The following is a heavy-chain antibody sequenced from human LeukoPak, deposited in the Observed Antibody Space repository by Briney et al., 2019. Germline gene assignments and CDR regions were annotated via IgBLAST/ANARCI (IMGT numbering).Heavy chain of an antibody. Sequence: ASVKVSCKASGYTFSSYGFSWVRQAPGQGLEWMGWINAYNGNTNYAQNLQGRVTMTTDTSTSTAYMELRSLRSDDTAVYYCAKRQGTTLNFDYWGQGTLVTVSS. J-gene: IGHJ4*02. D-gene: IGHD1-1*01. CDR2: INAYNGNT. V-gene: IGHV1-18*01. CDR1: GYTFSSYG. CDR3: AKRQGTTLNFDY.